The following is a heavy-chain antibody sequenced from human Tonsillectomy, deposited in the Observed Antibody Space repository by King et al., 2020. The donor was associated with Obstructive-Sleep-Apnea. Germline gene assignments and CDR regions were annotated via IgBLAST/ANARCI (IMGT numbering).Heavy chain of an antibody. CDR1: GFTFSSYS. CDR3: AGDSGDSGYDSRPI. CDR2: ITSSSNTI. Sequence: DVQLVESGGGLVQPGGSLRLSCAASGFTFSSYSMNWVRQAPGKGLEWVSYITSSSNTIYYADSVRGRFTISRDNAKNSLYLQMNSLRAEETAVYYCAGDSGDSGYDSRPIWGQGILVTVSS. V-gene: IGHV3-48*04. D-gene: IGHD5-12*01. J-gene: IGHJ4*02.